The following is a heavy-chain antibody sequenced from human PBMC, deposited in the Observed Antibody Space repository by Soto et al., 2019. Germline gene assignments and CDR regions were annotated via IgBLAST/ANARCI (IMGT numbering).Heavy chain of an antibody. D-gene: IGHD6-19*01. CDR1: GDTFSSHG. CDR2: IIPKFGTT. V-gene: IGHV1-69*01. Sequence: QVQLVQSGAEVKKPGSSVKVSCKASGDTFSSHGISWVRQAPGQGLEYMGGIIPKFGTTNYAQKFRGRVTITSDESTSTAYMEVSSLRYEDTAVYDCARASGRGWYKWFDPWGQGTLVTVSS. J-gene: IGHJ5*02. CDR3: ARASGRGWYKWFDP.